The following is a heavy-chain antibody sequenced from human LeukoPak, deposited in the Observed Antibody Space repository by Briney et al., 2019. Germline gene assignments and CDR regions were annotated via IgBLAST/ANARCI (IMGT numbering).Heavy chain of an antibody. CDR2: IKRDGSEK. CDR1: GFTFSSYW. D-gene: IGHD6-13*01. CDR3: ARGRGSWYGVYFDY. J-gene: IGHJ4*02. Sequence: GGSLRLSCAASGFTFSSYWMSWVRQAPGKGLEWVANIKRDGSEKYYVDSVKGRFTISRDNAKNSLYLQMNSLRTEDTAVYYCARGRGSWYGVYFDYWGQGTLVTVSS. V-gene: IGHV3-7*01.